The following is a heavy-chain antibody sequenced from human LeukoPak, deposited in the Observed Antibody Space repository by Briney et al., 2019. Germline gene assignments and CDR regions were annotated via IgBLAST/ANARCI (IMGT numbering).Heavy chain of an antibody. D-gene: IGHD6-13*01. CDR2: IYPADSDT. V-gene: IGHV5-51*01. Sequence: GESLKISCKGSGYSFTSYWIGWVRQMPGKGLEWMGIIYPADSDTRYSPSFQGQVTISADRSISTAYLQWSSLKASDTAMYYCARRRRYSSSWYFDYWGQGTLVTVSS. CDR3: ARRRRYSSSWYFDY. CDR1: GYSFTSYW. J-gene: IGHJ4*02.